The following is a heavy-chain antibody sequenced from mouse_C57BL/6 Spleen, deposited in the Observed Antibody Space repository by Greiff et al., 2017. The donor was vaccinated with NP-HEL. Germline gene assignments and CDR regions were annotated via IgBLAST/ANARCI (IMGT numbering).Heavy chain of an antibody. V-gene: IGHV1-50*01. CDR3: ARSTLTGGFAY. CDR1: GYTFTSYW. D-gene: IGHD4-1*01. J-gene: IGHJ3*01. Sequence: QVQLQQSGAELVKPGASVKLSCKASGYTFTSYWMQWVKQRPGQGLEWIGEIDPSDSYPNYNQKFKGKATLTVDTSSSTAYMQLSSLTSEDSAVYYCARSTLTGGFAYWGQGTLVTVSA. CDR2: IDPSDSYP.